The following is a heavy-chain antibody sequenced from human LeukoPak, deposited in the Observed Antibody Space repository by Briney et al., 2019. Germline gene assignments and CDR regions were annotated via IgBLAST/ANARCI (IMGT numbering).Heavy chain of an antibody. CDR2: VSYDGRTK. Sequence: GRSLRLSCAASGFAFTTYAMHWVRQTPGKGLEWVTLVSYDGRTKYYADSVRGRFTISRDNSKNTLYLQMNSLRAEDTAVYYCAKDPPYDFWSGYLGPYYMDVWGKGTTVTVSS. D-gene: IGHD3-3*01. V-gene: IGHV3-30-3*01. CDR1: GFAFTTYA. CDR3: AKDPPYDFWSGYLGPYYMDV. J-gene: IGHJ6*03.